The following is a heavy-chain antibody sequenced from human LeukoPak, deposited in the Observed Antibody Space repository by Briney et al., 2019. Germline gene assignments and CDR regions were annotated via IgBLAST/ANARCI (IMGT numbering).Heavy chain of an antibody. CDR1: GFTFSRYG. CDR2: IWYDGSNK. Sequence: GSLRLSCAASGFTFSRYGMQWVRQAPGKGLEWGADIWYDGSNKYYADSVKGRFTISRDNSKNTLYLQMNSLRAEDTAVYYCARDQDSGYFDYWGQGTLVTVSS. CDR3: ARDQDSGYFDY. J-gene: IGHJ4*02. V-gene: IGHV3-33*01. D-gene: IGHD1-26*01.